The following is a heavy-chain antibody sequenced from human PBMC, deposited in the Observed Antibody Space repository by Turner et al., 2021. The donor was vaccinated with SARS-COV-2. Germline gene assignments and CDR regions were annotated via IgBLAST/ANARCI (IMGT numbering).Heavy chain of an antibody. CDR3: ARAKSGSYYSPFDY. D-gene: IGHD3-10*01. J-gene: IGHJ4*02. CDR2: ISYDGSNK. CDR1: GFTFTSYA. Sequence: QVQLVESGGGVVQPGRSLGLSCAASGFTFTSYAMHWVRQAPGKGLEWVAVISYDGSNKYYADSVKGRLTISRDNSKNTLYLQMNSLRAEDTAVYYCARAKSGSYYSPFDYWGQGTLVTVSS. V-gene: IGHV3-30-3*01.